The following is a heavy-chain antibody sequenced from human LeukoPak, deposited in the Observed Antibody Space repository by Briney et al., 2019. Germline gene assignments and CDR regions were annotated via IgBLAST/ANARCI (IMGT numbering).Heavy chain of an antibody. Sequence: SETLFLTCAVSGGSISSSNWWSWVRQPPGKGLEWIGEIYHSGSTNYNPSLKSRVTISVDKSKNQFSLKLSSVTAADTAVYYCARNYGDYAGGQYCFDYWGQGTLVTVSS. V-gene: IGHV4-4*02. J-gene: IGHJ4*02. CDR1: GGSISSSNW. CDR2: IYHSGST. D-gene: IGHD4-17*01. CDR3: ARNYGDYAGGQYCFDY.